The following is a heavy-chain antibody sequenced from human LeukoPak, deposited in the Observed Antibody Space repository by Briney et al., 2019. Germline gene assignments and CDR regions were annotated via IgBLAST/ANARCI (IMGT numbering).Heavy chain of an antibody. Sequence: SETLSLTCAVYGGSFSGYYWSWIRQPPGKGLEWIGEINHSGSTNYNPSLKSRVTISVDTSKNQFSLKLSSVTAADTAVYYCARVPFGLRKDHFDYWGQGTLVTVSS. D-gene: IGHD3-10*01. CDR1: GGSFSGYY. J-gene: IGHJ4*02. CDR3: ARVPFGLRKDHFDY. V-gene: IGHV4-34*01. CDR2: INHSGST.